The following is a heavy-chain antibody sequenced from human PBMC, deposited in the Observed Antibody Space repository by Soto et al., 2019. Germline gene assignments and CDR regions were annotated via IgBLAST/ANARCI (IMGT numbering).Heavy chain of an antibody. CDR2: INPSGGST. D-gene: IGHD6-13*01. V-gene: IGHV1-46*04. CDR1: GYTFTSYY. CDR3: ARDKRRRYSSSWPLLDY. J-gene: IGHJ4*02. Sequence: QVQLVQSGAEVKKPGASVKVSCKASGYTFTSYYMHWVRQAPGQGLEWMGIINPSGGSTSYAQKLQGQITITKDTYTSTTYMELSSLRSEDTAVYYWARDKRRRYSSSWPLLDYWGQGTLVTVSS.